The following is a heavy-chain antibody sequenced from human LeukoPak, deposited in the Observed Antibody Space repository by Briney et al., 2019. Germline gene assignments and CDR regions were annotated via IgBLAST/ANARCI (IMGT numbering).Heavy chain of an antibody. CDR3: ARLYDSSGYYHP. D-gene: IGHD3-22*01. Sequence: ASVKVSCKASGGTFSSYAINWIRQAPGQGLEWMGGIIPIFGTANYAQKFQGRVTMTRDTSTSTVYMELSSLRSEDTAVYYCARLYDSSGYYHPWGQGTLVTVSS. CDR1: GGTFSSYA. J-gene: IGHJ5*02. V-gene: IGHV1-69*05. CDR2: IIPIFGTA.